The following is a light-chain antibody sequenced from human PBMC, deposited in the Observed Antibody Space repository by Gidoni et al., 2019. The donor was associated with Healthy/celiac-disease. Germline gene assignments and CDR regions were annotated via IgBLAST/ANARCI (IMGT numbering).Light chain of an antibody. CDR2: AES. CDR3: QQSYSTRVT. CDR1: QSISSY. Sequence: DIQMTQSPSSLSASVGDRVTITCRASQSISSYLNWYQQKPGKAPKLLIYAESSLQSGVPSRFSGSGSGTDFTLTISSLQPEDFETYYCQQSYSTRVTFXXXTRLEIK. J-gene: IGKJ5*01. V-gene: IGKV1-39*01.